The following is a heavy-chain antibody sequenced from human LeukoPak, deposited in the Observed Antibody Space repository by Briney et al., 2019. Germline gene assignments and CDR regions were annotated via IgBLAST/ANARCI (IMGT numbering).Heavy chain of an antibody. CDR1: GGTFSSYA. Sequence: ASVKVSCKASGGTFSSYAISWVRQAPGQGLEWMGGIIPIFGTANYAQKFQGRVTITADESTSTAYMELSSLSSEDTAVYYCAIYSGRGDFDYWGQGTLVTVSS. D-gene: IGHD1-14*01. CDR3: AIYSGRGDFDY. CDR2: IIPIFGTA. V-gene: IGHV1-69*13. J-gene: IGHJ4*02.